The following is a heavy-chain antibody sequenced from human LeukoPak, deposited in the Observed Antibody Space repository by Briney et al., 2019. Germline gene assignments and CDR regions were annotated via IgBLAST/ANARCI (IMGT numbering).Heavy chain of an antibody. D-gene: IGHD6-19*01. V-gene: IGHV3-23*01. CDR2: ISGSGGST. J-gene: IGHJ4*02. CDR3: AVKESIAVAGRRSHAGY. Sequence: GGSVRHSCAASGFTFSSYAMSWVRQAPGKGLEWVSAISGSGGSTYYADSVKGRFTISRDNSKNTLYLQMNSLRAEDTAVYYCAVKESIAVAGRRSHAGYWGQGTLVTVSS. CDR1: GFTFSSYA.